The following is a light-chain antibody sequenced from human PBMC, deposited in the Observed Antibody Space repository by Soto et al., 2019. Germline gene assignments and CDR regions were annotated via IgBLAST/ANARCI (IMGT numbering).Light chain of an antibody. CDR2: GAS. CDR1: QSVSSYY. Sequence: EIVLTQSPCTLSLSPGERATLSCRASQSVSSYYLVWYQQKSGQAPRPLIYGASTRATGIPDRFSGSGSGTDFTLTISRLEPEDFAVYYCQQYAGSSYTFGQGTKLEIK. V-gene: IGKV3-20*01. CDR3: QQYAGSSYT. J-gene: IGKJ2*01.